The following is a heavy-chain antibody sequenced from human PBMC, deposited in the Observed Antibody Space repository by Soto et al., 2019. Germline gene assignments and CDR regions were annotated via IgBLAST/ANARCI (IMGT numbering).Heavy chain of an antibody. CDR3: AKTVRGPTGDY. CDR1: GFTFSSYS. V-gene: IGHV3-21*01. Sequence: EVQLVESGGGLVKPGGSLRLSCAASGFTFSSYSMNWVRQAPGQGLEWVSSISSSSSYIYYADSVKGRFTISRDNAKNSLYLQMNSLRAEDTAVYYCAKTVRGPTGDYWGQGTLVTVSS. D-gene: IGHD3-10*01. CDR2: ISSSSSYI. J-gene: IGHJ4*02.